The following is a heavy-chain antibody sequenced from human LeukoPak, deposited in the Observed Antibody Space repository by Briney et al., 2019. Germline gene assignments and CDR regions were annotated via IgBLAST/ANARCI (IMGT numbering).Heavy chain of an antibody. CDR3: ARVMPDSSGYYSLDY. V-gene: IGHV4-59*01. Sequence: SVTLSLTCTVSGGSISGYYWSWIRQPPGKGLEWLGYIYYSGNTNYNPSPKSRVTISVDTSKNQFSLKLSSVTAADTAVYYRARVMPDSSGYYSLDYWGQGTLVTVSS. CDR1: GGSISGYY. CDR2: IYYSGNT. D-gene: IGHD3-22*01. J-gene: IGHJ4*02.